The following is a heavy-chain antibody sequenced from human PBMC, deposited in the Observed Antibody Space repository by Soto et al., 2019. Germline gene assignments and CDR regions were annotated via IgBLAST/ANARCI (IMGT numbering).Heavy chain of an antibody. CDR1: GFTFSSYG. D-gene: IGHD2-15*01. CDR2: ISYDGSNK. CDR3: AKSPAKYCSCGSCYGAEYFQH. Sequence: QVQLVESGGGVVQPGRSLRLSCAASGFTFSSYGMHWVRQAPGKGLEWVAVISYDGSNKYYADSVKGRFTISRDNSKNTLYLQMNSLRAEDTAVYYCAKSPAKYCSCGSCYGAEYFQHWGQGTLVTVSS. V-gene: IGHV3-30*18. J-gene: IGHJ1*01.